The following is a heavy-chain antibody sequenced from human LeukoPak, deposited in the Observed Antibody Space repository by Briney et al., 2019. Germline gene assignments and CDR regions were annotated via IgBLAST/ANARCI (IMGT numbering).Heavy chain of an antibody. CDR2: INWNGGST. D-gene: IGHD6-13*01. J-gene: IGHJ6*03. CDR1: GFTFDDYG. V-gene: IGHV3-20*04. Sequence: GGSLRLSCAASGFTFDDYGMSWVRQAPGKGLEWVSGINWNGGSTGYADSVKGRFTISRDNAKNSLYLQMNSLRAEDTALYYCAREGSSSWYYYYYYYMDVWGKGTTVTVSS. CDR3: AREGSSSWYYYYYYYMDV.